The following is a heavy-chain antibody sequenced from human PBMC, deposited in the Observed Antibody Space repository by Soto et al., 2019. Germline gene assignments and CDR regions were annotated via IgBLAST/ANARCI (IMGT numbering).Heavy chain of an antibody. D-gene: IGHD3-22*01. V-gene: IGHV1-2*02. Sequence: ASVKVSCKASGYTFTGYYMHWVRQAPGQGLEWMGWINPNSGGTNYAQKFQGRVTMTRDTSISTAYMELSRLRSDDTAVYYCARAALIRRVVVTPSFWFDTWGHGTLVTVSS. CDR3: ARAALIRRVVVTPSFWFDT. J-gene: IGHJ5*01. CDR1: GYTFTGYY. CDR2: INPNSGGT.